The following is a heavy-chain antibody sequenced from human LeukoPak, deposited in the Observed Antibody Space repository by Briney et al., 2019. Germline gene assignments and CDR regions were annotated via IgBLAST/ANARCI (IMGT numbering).Heavy chain of an antibody. CDR3: ARGLSLTDTCMIF. CDR2: IDPGSDTS. Sequence: GASVKVSFKASGYPFTTYYIHWVRQAPGQGLEWVGIIDPGSDTSSYAQKFQGRVTMTRDTSTTTVYMELNSLRSEDTAVYYCARGLSLTDTCMIFWGQGTLVTVSS. D-gene: IGHD3/OR15-3a*01. J-gene: IGHJ4*02. V-gene: IGHV1-46*01. CDR1: GYPFTTYY.